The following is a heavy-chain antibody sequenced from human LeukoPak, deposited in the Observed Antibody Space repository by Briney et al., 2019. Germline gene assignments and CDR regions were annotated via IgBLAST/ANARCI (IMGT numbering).Heavy chain of an antibody. J-gene: IGHJ1*01. Sequence: GGSLRLSCAASGFTFSSYAMGWVRQAPGKGLEWVSDIRDSGASTYYADSVKGRFTISSDSSKKMLFLQMNSLRAEDTAIYYCVKGVGSSWPRFQHWGQGTLVTVSP. V-gene: IGHV3-23*01. D-gene: IGHD6-13*01. CDR1: GFTFSSYA. CDR2: IRDSGAST. CDR3: VKGVGSSWPRFQH.